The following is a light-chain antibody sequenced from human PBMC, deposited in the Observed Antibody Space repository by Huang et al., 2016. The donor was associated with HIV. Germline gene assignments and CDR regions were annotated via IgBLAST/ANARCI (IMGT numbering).Light chain of an antibody. CDR3: QHYRVWPPVYT. Sequence: EIVMTQSPATLSVSPGERATLSCRARQTVSSNLAWYQQKAGQAPRLLIYATSTRATDSPARFSGSGSGTEFTLTISSLQSEDFAVYYCQHYRVWPPVYTFGQGTKLEIK. J-gene: IGKJ2*01. CDR2: ATS. CDR1: QTVSSN. V-gene: IGKV3-15*01.